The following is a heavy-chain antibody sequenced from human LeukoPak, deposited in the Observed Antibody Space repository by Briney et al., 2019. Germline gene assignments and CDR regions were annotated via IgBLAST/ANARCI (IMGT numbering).Heavy chain of an antibody. CDR2: INSDGSST. Sequence: GGSLRLSCAASGFTFSSYWMHWVRQAPGKGLVWVSRINSDGSSTSYADSVKGRFTISRDNAKNTLYLQMNSLRAEDTALYYCSRGCTTTACPSHDWGQGTLVTVSS. CDR3: SRGCTTTACPSHD. J-gene: IGHJ4*02. V-gene: IGHV3-74*01. CDR1: GFTFSSYW. D-gene: IGHD2/OR15-2a*01.